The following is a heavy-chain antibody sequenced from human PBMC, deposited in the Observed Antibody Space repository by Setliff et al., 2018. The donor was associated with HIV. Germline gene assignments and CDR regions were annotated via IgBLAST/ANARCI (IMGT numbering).Heavy chain of an antibody. V-gene: IGHV3-23*01. CDR2: ISETGGST. CDR3: SRSQGIGNYYMDV. D-gene: IGHD2-15*01. Sequence: SLRLSCAASGFTFSTYAMTWVRQAPGKGLEWVSGISETGGSTYYADSVKGRFTISRDNSKNTLYLQMNSLRAEDTAVYYCSRSQGIGNYYMDVWGTGTTVTVSS. CDR1: GFTFSTYA. J-gene: IGHJ6*03.